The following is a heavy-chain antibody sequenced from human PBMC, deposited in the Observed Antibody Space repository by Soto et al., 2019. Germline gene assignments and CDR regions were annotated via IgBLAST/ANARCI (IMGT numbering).Heavy chain of an antibody. CDR3: ARAQWELRQVGAFDI. CDR2: ISSSSSTI. Sequence: GGSLRLSCAASGFTFSSYSMNWVRQAQGKGLEWVSYISSSSSTIYYADSVKGRFTISRDNAKNSLYLQMNSLRDEDTAVYYCARAQWELRQVGAFDIWGQGTMVTVSS. J-gene: IGHJ3*02. D-gene: IGHD1-26*01. V-gene: IGHV3-48*02. CDR1: GFTFSSYS.